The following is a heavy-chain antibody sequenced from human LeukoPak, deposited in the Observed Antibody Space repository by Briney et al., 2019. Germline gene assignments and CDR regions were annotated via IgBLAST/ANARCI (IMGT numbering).Heavy chain of an antibody. CDR2: IYYSGSTNYNPYSGST. J-gene: IGHJ4*02. D-gene: IGHD6-13*01. CDR3: ARQGRGAAAGNDY. V-gene: IGHV4-59*08. CDR1: GGSNSSYY. Sequence: SETLSLTCRVSGGSNSSYYWSWIRQPPGKGLEWIGYIYYSGSTNYNPYSGSTNYNPSLKSRVTISVDASKNQFSLQLFSATAADTAVYYCARQGRGAAAGNDYWGQGTLVTVSS.